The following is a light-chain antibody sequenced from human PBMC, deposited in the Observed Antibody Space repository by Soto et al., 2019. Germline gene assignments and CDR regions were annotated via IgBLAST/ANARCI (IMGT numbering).Light chain of an antibody. V-gene: IGKV3-15*01. CDR2: GAS. J-gene: IGKJ5*01. Sequence: EIVMTQSPATLSVSPGERATLSCRASQSVSSNLAWYQQKPGQAPRLLIYGASTRATGIPTRFSGSGSGTEFTLTISSLQSEDFAVYYWQQYKNWPPITFGQGTRLEIK. CDR1: QSVSSN. CDR3: QQYKNWPPIT.